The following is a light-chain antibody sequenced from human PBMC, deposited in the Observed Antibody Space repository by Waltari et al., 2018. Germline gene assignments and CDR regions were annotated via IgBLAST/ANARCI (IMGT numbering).Light chain of an antibody. Sequence: DIVLTQSPGTLSFSPGDRATLSCSASQAVSRFLAWYHQKPGQAPRHLIYDTSTRATGIPDRFSGSGSGTDFSLTISRLEPEDFAVYYCQKYGSLPATFGQGTKVEI. V-gene: IGKV3-20*01. J-gene: IGKJ1*01. CDR3: QKYGSLPAT. CDR1: QAVSRF. CDR2: DTS.